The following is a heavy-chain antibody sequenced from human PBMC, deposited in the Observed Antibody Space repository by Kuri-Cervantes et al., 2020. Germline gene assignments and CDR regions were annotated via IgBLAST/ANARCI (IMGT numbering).Heavy chain of an antibody. CDR2: IYYSGST. Sequence: GSLRLSCTVSGGSISSYYWSWIRQPPGKGLEWIGYIYYSGSTNYNPSLKSRVTISVDTSKNQFSLKLISVTAADTAVYYCARRLAVPGSYYFDYWGQGTLVTVSS. J-gene: IGHJ4*02. V-gene: IGHV4-59*01. D-gene: IGHD6-19*01. CDR1: GGSISSYY. CDR3: ARRLAVPGSYYFDY.